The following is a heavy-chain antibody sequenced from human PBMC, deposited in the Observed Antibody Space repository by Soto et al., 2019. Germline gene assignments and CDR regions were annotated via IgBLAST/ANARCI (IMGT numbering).Heavy chain of an antibody. D-gene: IGHD6-6*01. J-gene: IGHJ4*02. V-gene: IGHV4-39*01. CDR1: GGSISSSSYY. Sequence: SETLSLTCTVSGGSISSSSYYWGWIRQPPGKGLEWIGSIYYSGSTYYNPSLKSRVTISVDTSKNQFSLKLSSVTAADTAVYYCARRGPSIAAPTKEYYFDYWGQGTLVTVSS. CDR2: IYYSGST. CDR3: ARRGPSIAAPTKEYYFDY.